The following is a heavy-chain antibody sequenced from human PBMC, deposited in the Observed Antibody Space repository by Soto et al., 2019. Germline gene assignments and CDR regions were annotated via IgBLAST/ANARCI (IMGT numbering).Heavy chain of an antibody. CDR3: AHPGKGGREDLYYYYYSMDV. Sequence: SETLSLTCTVSGGSISSSSYYWGWIRQPPGKGLEWIGSIYYSGSTYYNPSLKSRVTISVDTSKNQFSLKLSSVTAADTAVYYCAHPGKGGREDLYYYYYSMDVWGQGTTVTVSS. V-gene: IGHV4-39*01. CDR1: GGSISSSSYY. J-gene: IGHJ6*02. CDR2: IYYSGST. D-gene: IGHD1-26*01.